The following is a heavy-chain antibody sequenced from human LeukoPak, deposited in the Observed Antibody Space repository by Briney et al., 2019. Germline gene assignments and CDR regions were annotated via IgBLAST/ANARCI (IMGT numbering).Heavy chain of an antibody. CDR2: ISGSGGST. J-gene: IGHJ6*02. CDR1: GFTFSSYA. Sequence: GGSLRLSCAASGFTFSSYAMSWVRQAPGKGLEWVSAISGSGGSTYYADSVKGRFTISRDNSKNTLYLQMNSLRAEDTAVYYCAKDLVRRYYDFWSGYRPNYYGMGVWGQGTTVTVSS. V-gene: IGHV3-23*01. CDR3: AKDLVRRYYDFWSGYRPNYYGMGV. D-gene: IGHD3-3*01.